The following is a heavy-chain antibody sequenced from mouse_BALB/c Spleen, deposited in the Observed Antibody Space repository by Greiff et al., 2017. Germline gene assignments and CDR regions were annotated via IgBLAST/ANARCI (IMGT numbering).Heavy chain of an antibody. V-gene: IGHV14-4*02. D-gene: IGHD3-2*02. CDR1: GFNIKDYY. CDR3: NEATRAY. J-gene: IGHJ2*01. CDR2: IDPENGDT. Sequence: EVKLMESGAELVRSGASVKLSCTASGFNIKDYYMHWVKQRPEQGLEWIGWIDPENGDTEYAPKFQGKATMTADTSSNTAYLQLSSLTSEDTAVYYCNEATRAYWGQGTTLTVSS.